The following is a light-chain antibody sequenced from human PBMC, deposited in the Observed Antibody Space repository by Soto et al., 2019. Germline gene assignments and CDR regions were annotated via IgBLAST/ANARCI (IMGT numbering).Light chain of an antibody. CDR2: GNN. J-gene: IGLJ1*01. Sequence: QSVLTQPPSVSGTPGQRVTLSCSGSSSNIGSNTVNWYQQFPGTAPKLLMYGNNQRPSEVPDRFSGSKSGTSASLGISGLQSEDEADYYCAAWDDSLNGYVFGTGTKLTVL. CDR1: SSNIGSNT. CDR3: AAWDDSLNGYV. V-gene: IGLV1-44*01.